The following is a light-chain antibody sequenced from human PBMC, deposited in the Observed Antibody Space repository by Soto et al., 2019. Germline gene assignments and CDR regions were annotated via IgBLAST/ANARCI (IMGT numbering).Light chain of an antibody. CDR3: QQYDSSTRT. CDR2: RAS. Sequence: EIVLTQSSATLSVSPGERATLSCRASQSVSSNLAWYQQKPGQAPRLLIYRASSRATGIPDRFSGSGSGTDFTLTISRLEPEDFAVYYCQQYDSSTRTFGQGTKVDIK. J-gene: IGKJ1*01. V-gene: IGKV3-20*01. CDR1: QSVSSN.